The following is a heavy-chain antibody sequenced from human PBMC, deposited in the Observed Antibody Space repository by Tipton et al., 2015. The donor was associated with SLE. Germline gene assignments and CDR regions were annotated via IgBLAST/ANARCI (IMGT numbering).Heavy chain of an antibody. Sequence: TLSLTCTVSGGSISSHYWGWIRQPPGKGLEWIGSIYHSGSTYYNPSLKSRVTISVDTSKNQFSLKLSSVTAADTAVYYCAREVGRPGFDYWGQGTLVTVSS. V-gene: IGHV4-39*07. J-gene: IGHJ4*02. CDR1: GGSISSHY. CDR2: IYHSGST. CDR3: AREVGRPGFDY. D-gene: IGHD1-26*01.